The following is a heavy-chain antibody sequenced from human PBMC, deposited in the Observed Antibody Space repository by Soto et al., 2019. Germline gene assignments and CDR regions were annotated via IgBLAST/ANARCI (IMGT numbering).Heavy chain of an antibody. Sequence: QVHLVQSGAEVKNPGSSVKVSCKASGGTFGNYPISWVRQAPGQGLEWMGGIVPMFNTPIYAQKFQDRVAITADESTSTAYMELNSPRSDDTAVYFCARERGHRTVAGSDALDTWGQGTMVSVSS. D-gene: IGHD6-19*01. CDR3: ARERGHRTVAGSDALDT. CDR1: GGTFGNYP. V-gene: IGHV1-69*01. J-gene: IGHJ3*02. CDR2: IVPMFNTP.